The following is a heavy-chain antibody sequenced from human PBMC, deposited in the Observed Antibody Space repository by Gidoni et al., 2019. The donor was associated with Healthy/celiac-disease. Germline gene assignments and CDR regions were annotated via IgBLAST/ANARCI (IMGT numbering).Heavy chain of an antibody. CDR3: AKCPTGATNGWFDP. CDR1: GFTFSSYA. J-gene: IGHJ5*02. D-gene: IGHD1-26*01. V-gene: IGHV3-23*01. Sequence: EVQLLESGGGLVQHGGSLRPSCEASGFTFSSYAMSWVRQAPGKGLEWVSAISGSGGSTYYADSVKGRFTISRDNSKNTLYLQMNSLRAEDTAVYYCAKCPTGATNGWFDPWGQGTLVTVSS. CDR2: ISGSGGST.